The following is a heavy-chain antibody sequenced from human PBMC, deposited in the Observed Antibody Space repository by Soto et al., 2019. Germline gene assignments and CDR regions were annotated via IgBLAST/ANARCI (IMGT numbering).Heavy chain of an antibody. V-gene: IGHV3-30-3*01. J-gene: IGHJ6*02. CDR3: AREGGYCSGGSCYNYYYYGMDV. D-gene: IGHD2-15*01. CDR1: GFTFSSYA. Sequence: QVQLVESGGGVVQPGRSLRLSCAASGFTFSSYAMHWVRQAPGKGLEWVAVISYDGSNKYYADSVKGRFTISRDNSKKKMDLQMNSLRAEDTAVYYCAREGGYCSGGSCYNYYYYGMDVWGQGTTVTVSS. CDR2: ISYDGSNK.